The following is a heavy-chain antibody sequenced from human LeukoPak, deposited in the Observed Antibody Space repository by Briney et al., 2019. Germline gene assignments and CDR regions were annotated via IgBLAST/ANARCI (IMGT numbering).Heavy chain of an antibody. CDR1: GFTFSSYA. J-gene: IGHJ4*02. D-gene: IGHD4-17*01. CDR2: ISGSGGST. CDR3: AKGGLMTTVTFIDH. V-gene: IGHV3-23*01. Sequence: LTGGSLRLSCAASGFTFSSYAMSWVRQAPGKGLEWVSAISGSGGSTYYADSVKGRFTISRDNSKNTLYLQMNSLRAEDTAVYYCAKGGLMTTVTFIDHWGQGTLVTVSS.